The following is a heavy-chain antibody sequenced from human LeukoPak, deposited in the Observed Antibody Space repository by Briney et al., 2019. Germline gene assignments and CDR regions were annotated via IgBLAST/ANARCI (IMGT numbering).Heavy chain of an antibody. CDR1: GFTFTSYS. CDR3: VSFYETY. J-gene: IGHJ4*02. Sequence: PGGSLRLSCAASGFTFTSYSMSWVRQAPGKGLEWVSGTSDRGDYTYYADSVKGRFTISRDNSKNTLYLQMNSLRAEDTAVYYCVSFYETYWGRGTLVTVSS. CDR2: TSDRGDYT. D-gene: IGHD5/OR15-5a*01. V-gene: IGHV3-23*01.